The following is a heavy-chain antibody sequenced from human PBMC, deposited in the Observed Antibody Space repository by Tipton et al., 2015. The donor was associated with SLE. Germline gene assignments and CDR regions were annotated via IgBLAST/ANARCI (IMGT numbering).Heavy chain of an antibody. J-gene: IGHJ5*02. Sequence: TLSLTCTVSGGSISSYYWSWIRQPPGKGLEWIGYVHASGSTNYNPSPKSRVTISVDTSRNQFSLRLTSATAADMAVYYCASGAYYGSGNYYGGWVDPWGQGTLVTVSS. CDR2: VHASGST. D-gene: IGHD3-10*01. V-gene: IGHV4-4*08. CDR1: GGSISSYY. CDR3: ASGAYYGSGNYYGGWVDP.